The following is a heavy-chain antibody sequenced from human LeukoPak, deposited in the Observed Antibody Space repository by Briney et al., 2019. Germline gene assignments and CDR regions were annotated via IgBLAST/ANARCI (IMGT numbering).Heavy chain of an antibody. J-gene: IGHJ4*02. V-gene: IGHV3-48*01. D-gene: IGHD7-27*01. CDR1: GFTFSSYS. Sequence: QTGGSLRLSCAASGFTFSSYSMNWVRQAPGKGLEWVSHITASGTAMFYADSVKGRFTISRDDAKNSLYLQMNSLRAEDTAVYYCARDQNWVFDSWGQGTLVTVSS. CDR2: ITASGTAM. CDR3: ARDQNWVFDS.